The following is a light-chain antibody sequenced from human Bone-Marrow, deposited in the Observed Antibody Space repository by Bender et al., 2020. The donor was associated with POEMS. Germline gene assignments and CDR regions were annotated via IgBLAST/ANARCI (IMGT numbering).Light chain of an antibody. V-gene: IGLV3-1*01. CDR1: DLGDKY. CDR3: QAWDTYSVI. Sequence: SYEVTQPPSVSVSTGQTASITCSGDDLGDKYVAWYQQKPGQSPVLGIYQDTKRPSGIPERFSGSNSGNTATLTISGTQAMDEADYYCQAWDTYSVIFGGGTKLTVL. CDR2: QDT. J-gene: IGLJ2*01.